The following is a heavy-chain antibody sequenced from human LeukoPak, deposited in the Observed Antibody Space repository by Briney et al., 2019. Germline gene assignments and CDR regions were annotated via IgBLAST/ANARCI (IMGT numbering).Heavy chain of an antibody. Sequence: SETLSLTCAVYGGSFSGYYWSWIRQPPGKGLEWIGEINHSGSTNYNPSLKSRVTISVDTSKNQFSLKLSSVTAADTAVYYCARGRYSSSWYNYWGQGTLVTVSS. J-gene: IGHJ4*02. V-gene: IGHV4-34*01. D-gene: IGHD6-13*01. CDR2: INHSGST. CDR3: ARGRYSSSWYNY. CDR1: GGSFSGYY.